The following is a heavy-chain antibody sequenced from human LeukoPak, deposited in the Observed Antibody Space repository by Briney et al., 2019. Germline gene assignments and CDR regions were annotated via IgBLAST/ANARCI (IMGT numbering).Heavy chain of an antibody. J-gene: IGHJ4*02. CDR1: GGSISSSSYY. V-gene: IGHV4-39*07. D-gene: IGHD6-19*01. CDR3: ARGYSSGWPAFDY. CDR2: IYYSGST. Sequence: PSETLSLTCTVSGGSISSSSYYWGWIRQPPGKGLEWIGSIYYSGSTCYNPSLKSRVTISVDTSKNQFSLKLSSVTAADTAVYYCARGYSSGWPAFDYWGQGTLVTVSS.